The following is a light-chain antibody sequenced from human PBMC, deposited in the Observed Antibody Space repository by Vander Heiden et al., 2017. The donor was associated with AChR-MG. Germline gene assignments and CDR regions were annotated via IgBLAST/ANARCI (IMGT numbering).Light chain of an antibody. J-gene: IGLJ3*02. Sequence: QSVLTQPPSASGSPGQRVTITCSGSSSNIGVNTVNWYQQLPGRAPILLIYNTSRRPSGVPDRFSGSKSGTSASLDISGLLSEDEAHYFCSTWDDSLNELVFGGGTKLTVL. V-gene: IGLV1-44*01. CDR3: STWDDSLNELV. CDR2: NTS. CDR1: SSNIGVNT.